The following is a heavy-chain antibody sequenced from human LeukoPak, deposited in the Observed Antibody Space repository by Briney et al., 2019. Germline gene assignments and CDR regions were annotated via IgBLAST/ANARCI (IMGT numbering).Heavy chain of an antibody. CDR1: GFTFSSYA. CDR3: ARNDYGSGKLTDP. D-gene: IGHD3-10*01. Sequence: PGGSLRLSCAASGFTFSSYAMSWVRQAPGKGLEWVSVITGSGGSTYYADSVKGRFTISRDNSKNTLYLQMNSLRAEDTAVYYCARNDYGSGKLTDPWGQGTLVTVSS. CDR2: ITGSGGST. V-gene: IGHV3-23*01. J-gene: IGHJ5*02.